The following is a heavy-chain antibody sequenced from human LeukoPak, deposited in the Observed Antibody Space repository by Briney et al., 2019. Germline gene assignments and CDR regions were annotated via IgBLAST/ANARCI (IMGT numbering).Heavy chain of an antibody. CDR3: ARDHVEMATKGGLVWYFDL. CDR2: IYSGGST. Sequence: GGSLRLSRAASGFTFSNYAINWVRQAPGKGLEWVSVIYSGGSTYYADSVKGRFTISRDNSKNTLYLQMNSLRAEDTAVYYCARDHVEMATKGGLVWYFDLWGRGTLVTVSS. V-gene: IGHV3-66*01. J-gene: IGHJ2*01. D-gene: IGHD5-24*01. CDR1: GFTFSNYA.